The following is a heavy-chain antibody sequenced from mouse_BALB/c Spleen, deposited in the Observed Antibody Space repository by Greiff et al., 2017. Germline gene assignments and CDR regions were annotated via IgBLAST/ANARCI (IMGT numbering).Heavy chain of an antibody. V-gene: IGHV6-6*02. D-gene: IGHD1-1*01. CDR3: TRSSHYYGSSYGFAY. Sequence: EVKLVESGGGLVQPGGSMKLSCVASGFTFSNYWMNWVRQSPEKGLEWVAEIRLKSNNYATHYAESVKGRFTISRDDSKSSVYLQMNNLRAEDTGIYYCTRSSHYYGSSYGFAYWGQGTLVTVSA. CDR1: GFTFSNYW. J-gene: IGHJ3*01. CDR2: IRLKSNNYAT.